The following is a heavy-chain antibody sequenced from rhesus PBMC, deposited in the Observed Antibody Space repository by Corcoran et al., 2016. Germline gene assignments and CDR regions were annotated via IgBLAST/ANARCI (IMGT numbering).Heavy chain of an antibody. V-gene: IGHV3-54*02. D-gene: IGHD6S26*01. CDR2: ISFDGIKK. CDR1: GFTFSSYG. Sequence: EVQLVESGGGLVHPGGSLRLSCVASGFTFSSYGMHWVRQAPGKGLEWVAVISFDGIKKYYADSLKDRFTISRDNSKNMRYLQMNNLKLEDTAVYYCATLPGWSNWYGLDSWGQGVVVTVSS. J-gene: IGHJ6*01. CDR3: ATLPGWSNWYGLDS.